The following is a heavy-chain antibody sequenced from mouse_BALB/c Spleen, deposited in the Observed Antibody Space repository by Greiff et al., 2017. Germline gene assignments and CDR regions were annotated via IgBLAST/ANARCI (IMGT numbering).Heavy chain of an antibody. CDR2: IDPANGNT. Sequence: EVQLQQSGAELVKPGASVKLSCTASGFNIKDTYMHWVKQRPEQGLEWIGRIDPANGNTKYDPKFQGKATITADTSSNTAYLQLSSLTSEDTAVYYWARSGGYGSWCDYWGQGTLVTVSA. D-gene: IGHD1-1*01. CDR1: GFNIKDTY. V-gene: IGHV14-3*02. CDR3: ARSGGYGSWCDY. J-gene: IGHJ3*01.